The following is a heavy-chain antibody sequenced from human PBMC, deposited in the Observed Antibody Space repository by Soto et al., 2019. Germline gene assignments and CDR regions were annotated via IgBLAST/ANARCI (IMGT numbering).Heavy chain of an antibody. CDR2: IIHSGST. CDR3: ASLPYSSGWYFDY. CDR1: GGSFNNYY. Sequence: SETLSLTCAVYGGSFNNYYWSWIRQPPGKGLEWIGEIIHSGSTNYNPSLKSRVTISIDTSKNQFSLKLSSVTAADTAVYYCASLPYSSGWYFDYWGQGTLVTVYS. D-gene: IGHD6-19*01. V-gene: IGHV4-34*12. J-gene: IGHJ4*02.